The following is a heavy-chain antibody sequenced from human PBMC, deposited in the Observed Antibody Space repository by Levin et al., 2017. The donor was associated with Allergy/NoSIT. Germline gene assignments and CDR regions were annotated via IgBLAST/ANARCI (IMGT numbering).Heavy chain of an antibody. J-gene: IGHJ3*02. Sequence: SETLSLTCAVYGGSFSGYYWSWIRQPPGKGLEWIGEINHSGSTNYNPSLKSRVTISVDTSKNQFSLKLSSVTAADTAVYYCARGGGYTERNAFDIWGQGTMVTVSS. CDR3: ARGGGYTERNAFDI. D-gene: IGHD5-12*01. V-gene: IGHV4-34*01. CDR2: INHSGST. CDR1: GGSFSGYY.